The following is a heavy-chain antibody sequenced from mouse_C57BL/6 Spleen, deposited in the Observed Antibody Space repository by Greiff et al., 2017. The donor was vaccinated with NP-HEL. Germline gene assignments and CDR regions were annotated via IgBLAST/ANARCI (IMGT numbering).Heavy chain of an antibody. Sequence: VQLQQPGAELVKPGASVKLSCKASGYTFTSYWMHWVKQRPGQGLEWIGMIHPNSGSTNYNEKFKSKATLTVDKSSSTAYMQLSSLTSEDSAVYYCARDGTVYYFDYWGQGTTLTVSS. CDR2: IHPNSGST. CDR1: GYTFTSYW. D-gene: IGHD4-1*01. J-gene: IGHJ2*01. V-gene: IGHV1-64*01. CDR3: ARDGTVYYFDY.